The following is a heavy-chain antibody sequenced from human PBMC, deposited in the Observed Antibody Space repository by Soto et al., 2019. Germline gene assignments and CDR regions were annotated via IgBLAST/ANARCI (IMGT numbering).Heavy chain of an antibody. Sequence: GGSLRLSCAASGFTFSSYGMHWVRQAPGKGLEWVAVIWYDGSNKYYADSVKGRFTISRDNSKNTLYLQMNSLRAEDTAVYYCARDGGTRAGGIDYWGQGTLVTVSS. CDR2: IWYDGSNK. J-gene: IGHJ4*02. D-gene: IGHD1-1*01. CDR1: GFTFSSYG. V-gene: IGHV3-33*01. CDR3: ARDGGTRAGGIDY.